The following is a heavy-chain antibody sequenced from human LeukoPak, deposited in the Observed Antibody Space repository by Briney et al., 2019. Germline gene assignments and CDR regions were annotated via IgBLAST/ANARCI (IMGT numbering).Heavy chain of an antibody. Sequence: RAGGSLRLSCAASGFTFSSYWMHWVRQAPGKGLVWVSRINSDGSSTSYADSVKGRFTISRDNAKNSLFLQMNSLRAEDTAIYYCVRDDVRGVASLFYYSMDVWGNGTTVTISS. CDR3: VRDDVRGVASLFYYSMDV. CDR1: GFTFSSYW. D-gene: IGHD3-10*01. J-gene: IGHJ6*03. CDR2: INSDGSST. V-gene: IGHV3-74*01.